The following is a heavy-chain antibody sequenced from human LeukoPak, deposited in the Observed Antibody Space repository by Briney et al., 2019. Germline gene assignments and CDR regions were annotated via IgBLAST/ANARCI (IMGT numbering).Heavy chain of an antibody. D-gene: IGHD2-15*01. CDR3: ARDSAFSSYSH. CDR1: GFTFSNYD. V-gene: IGHV3-53*01. CDR2: IYSDQRT. Sequence: PGGSLRLSCAASGFTFSNYDIHWVRQAPGKGPEWVSIIYSDQRTFYAESVKGRFTISRDDSQNMVLLQMDSLRAEDTARYYCARDSAFSSYSHWGQGALVTVSS. J-gene: IGHJ1*01.